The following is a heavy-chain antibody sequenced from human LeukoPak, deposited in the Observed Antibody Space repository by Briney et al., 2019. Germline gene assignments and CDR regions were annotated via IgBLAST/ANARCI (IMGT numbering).Heavy chain of an antibody. CDR1: GFPFSSYG. D-gene: IGHD4-17*01. J-gene: IGHJ4*02. CDR3: AITVTTSY. V-gene: IGHV3-33*01. Sequence: GSLRLSCAASGFPFSSYGMHWVRPAPGKGLEWVAVIWYDGSNKYYADSVKGRFTISRDNSKNTLYLQMNSLRAEDTAVYYCAITVTTSYWGQGTLVTVSS. CDR2: IWYDGSNK.